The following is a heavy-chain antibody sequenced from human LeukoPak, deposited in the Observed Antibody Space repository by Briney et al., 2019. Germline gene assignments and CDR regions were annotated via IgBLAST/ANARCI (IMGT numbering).Heavy chain of an antibody. CDR2: INWNSDNM. V-gene: IGHV3-9*01. J-gene: IGHJ3*02. Sequence: GRSLRLSCAASGFTFDDYAMHWVRQAPGKGLEWVSGINWNSDNMGYADSVEGRFTISGDNAKNSLYLQMNSLKTEDTALYYCAKGTVASTRHDAFDIWGQGTMVTVSS. D-gene: IGHD6-19*01. CDR3: AKGTVASTRHDAFDI. CDR1: GFTFDDYA.